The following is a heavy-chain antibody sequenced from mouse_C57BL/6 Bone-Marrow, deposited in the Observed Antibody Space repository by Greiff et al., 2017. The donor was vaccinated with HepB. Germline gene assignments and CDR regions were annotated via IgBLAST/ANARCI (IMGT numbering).Heavy chain of an antibody. J-gene: IGHJ4*01. CDR1: GFTFTDYY. D-gene: IGHD2-4*01. V-gene: IGHV7-3*01. Sequence: EVQVVESGGGLVQPGGSLSLSCAASGFTFTDYYMSWVRQPPGKALEWLGFIRNKANGYTTEYSASVKGRFTISRDNSQSILYLQMNALRAEDSATYYCARFLNYDDGAGAMDYWGQGTSVTVSS. CDR2: IRNKANGYTT. CDR3: ARFLNYDDGAGAMDY.